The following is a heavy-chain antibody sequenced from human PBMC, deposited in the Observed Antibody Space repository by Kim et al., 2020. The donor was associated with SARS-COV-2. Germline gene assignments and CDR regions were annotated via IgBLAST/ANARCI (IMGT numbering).Heavy chain of an antibody. D-gene: IGHD1-26*01. Sequence: GGSLRPSCAASGFTFSDAWMSWVRQPPGKGLEWVGRIKRNSDGGTTEYAAPVKGRFTISRDDSKNTLYLQMNSLKTEDTAVYHCTVVRPRSGSYTDYWGQGTLVTVSS. CDR1: GFTFSDAW. CDR2: IKRNSDGGTT. J-gene: IGHJ4*02. CDR3: TVVRPRSGSYTDY. V-gene: IGHV3-15*01.